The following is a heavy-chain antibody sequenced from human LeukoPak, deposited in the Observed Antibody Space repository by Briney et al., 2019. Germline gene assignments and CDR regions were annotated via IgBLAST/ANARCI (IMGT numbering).Heavy chain of an antibody. D-gene: IGHD6-13*01. CDR1: GGSISSSSYS. Sequence: SETLSLTCTVSGGSISSSSYSWGWIRQPPGKGLEWIGSIYYSGSTYYNPSLKSRVTISVDTSKNQFSLQLNSVTPEDTAVYFCARDDLQLVRRLGGTTEYYYYYYMDVWGKGTTVTVSS. CDR2: IYYSGST. J-gene: IGHJ6*03. CDR3: ARDDLQLVRRLGGTTEYYYYYYMDV. V-gene: IGHV4-39*07.